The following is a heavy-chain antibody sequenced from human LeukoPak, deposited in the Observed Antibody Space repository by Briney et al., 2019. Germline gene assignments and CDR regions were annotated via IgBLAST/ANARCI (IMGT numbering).Heavy chain of an antibody. V-gene: IGHV3-66*01. D-gene: IGHD3-3*01. J-gene: IGHJ5*02. CDR1: GFTVSSNY. Sequence: PGGSLRLSCAASGFTVSSNYMSWVRQAPGKGLEWVSVIYSGGSTYYADSVKGRFTISRDNSKNTLYPQMNSLRAEDTAVYYCANDLADYDFDPWGQGTLVTVSS. CDR3: ANDLADYDFDP. CDR2: IYSGGST.